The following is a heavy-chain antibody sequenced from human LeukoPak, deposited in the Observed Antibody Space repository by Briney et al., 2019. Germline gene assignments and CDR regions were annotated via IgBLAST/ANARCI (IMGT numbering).Heavy chain of an antibody. CDR3: ARRVVVPAAPYYFDY. V-gene: IGHV3-74*01. Sequence: GGSLRLSCAASGFIFSSYWMHWVRQAPGKGLVWVSRINSDGSSTSYADSVKGRFTISRDNAKNTLYLQMNSLRAENTAVYYCARRVVVPAAPYYFDYWGQGTLVTVSS. CDR2: INSDGSST. CDR1: GFIFSSYW. J-gene: IGHJ4*02. D-gene: IGHD2-2*01.